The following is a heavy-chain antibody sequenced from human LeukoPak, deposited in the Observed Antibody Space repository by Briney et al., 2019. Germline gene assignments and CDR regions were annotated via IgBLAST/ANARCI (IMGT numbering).Heavy chain of an antibody. CDR2: INHSGST. CDR1: GGSFSDYY. V-gene: IGHV4-34*01. CDR3: AMGSSSWLRYYFDY. Sequence: SETLSLTCAVYGGSFSDYYWSWIRQPPGQGLEWIGEINHSGSTNYNPSLKSRVTISVDTSKNQFSLKLSSVTAADTAVYYCAMGSSSWLRYYFDYWGQGTLVTVSS. D-gene: IGHD6-13*01. J-gene: IGHJ4*02.